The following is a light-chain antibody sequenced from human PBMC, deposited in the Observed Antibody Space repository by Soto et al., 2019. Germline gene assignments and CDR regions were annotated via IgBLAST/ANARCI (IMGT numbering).Light chain of an antibody. CDR1: RSLVYSDGNTS. V-gene: IGKV2-30*01. CDR3: MQGTHWPHT. Sequence: DVAMTQYTLPLPVTLGQPASISCRSSRSLVYSDGNTSLNWFQQRPGQSQRRLIFEVYNRDSGVQDRFCGSASGTDFTLKISRVEAEDVGVYYCMQGTHWPHTVGQGTKVDIK. CDR2: EVY. J-gene: IGKJ1*01.